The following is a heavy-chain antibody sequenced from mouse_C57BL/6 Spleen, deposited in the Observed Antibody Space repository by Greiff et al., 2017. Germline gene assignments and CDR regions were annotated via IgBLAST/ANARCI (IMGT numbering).Heavy chain of an antibody. D-gene: IGHD2-3*01. CDR3: TIQDDGVYEKKAIDD. J-gene: IGHJ4*01. CDR1: GFTFSDAC. V-gene: IGHV6-6*01. Sequence: EVKLMESGGGLVQPGGSMKLSCAASGFTFSDACMAWVRQSPEKGLQWVAAIRNKANNHATYYAETVKGSFTISRDNDKSIVYLQMNSLRSEDTGLYYCTIQDDGVYEKKAIDDWGKGTSVTVSS. CDR2: IRNKANNHAT.